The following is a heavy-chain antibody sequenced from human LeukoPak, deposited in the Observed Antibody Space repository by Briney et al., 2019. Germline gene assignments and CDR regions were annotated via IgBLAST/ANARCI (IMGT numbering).Heavy chain of an antibody. CDR1: GHSFTSYW. V-gene: IGHV5-51*01. CDR2: IYPGDSDT. D-gene: IGHD3-22*01. Sequence: GESLKISCKGSGHSFTSYWIGWVRQMPGKGLEWMGIIYPGDSDTRYSPSFQGQVTISADKSISTAYLQWSSLKASDTAMYYCARRAEYYYDSSGYPSPGAFDIWGQGTMVTVSS. CDR3: ARRAEYYYDSSGYPSPGAFDI. J-gene: IGHJ3*02.